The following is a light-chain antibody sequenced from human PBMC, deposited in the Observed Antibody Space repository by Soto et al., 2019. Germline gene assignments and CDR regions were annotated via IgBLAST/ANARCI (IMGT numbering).Light chain of an antibody. V-gene: IGKV3-11*01. CDR1: QSVSSY. J-gene: IGKJ4*01. Sequence: EIVLTQSPATLSLSPGERATLSCRASQSVSSYLAWYQQKPGQAPRLLIFDASNRATGIPARFSGSGSGTDFALTINILEPEDFAVYYCQQRISWLTFGGGTRVEIK. CDR2: DAS. CDR3: QQRISWLT.